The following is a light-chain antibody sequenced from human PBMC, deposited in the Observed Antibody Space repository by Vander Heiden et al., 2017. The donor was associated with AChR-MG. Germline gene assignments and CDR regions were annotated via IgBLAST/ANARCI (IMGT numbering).Light chain of an antibody. V-gene: IGKV1-5*03. J-gene: IGKJ4*01. Sequence: DIQMTQSPSTLSASVGDRVTITCRASQSISSWLAWYQQKPGKAPNLLIYKASNLESGVPSRFSGSGSGTEFTLTISSLQPDDFATYYCQQYNSYVLTFGGGTKVEMK. CDR3: QQYNSYVLT. CDR2: KAS. CDR1: QSISSW.